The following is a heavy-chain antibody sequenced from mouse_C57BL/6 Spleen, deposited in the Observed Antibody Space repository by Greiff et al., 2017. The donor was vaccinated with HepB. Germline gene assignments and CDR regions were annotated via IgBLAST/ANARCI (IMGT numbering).Heavy chain of an antibody. J-gene: IGHJ2*01. CDR1: GYTFTSYW. CDR2: IHPNSGST. V-gene: IGHV1-64*01. CDR3: ARRGITTVVGGYYFDY. Sequence: HVQLQQPGAELVKPGASVKLSCKASGYTFTSYWMHWVKQRPGQGLEWIGMIHPNSGSTNYNEKFKSKATLTVDKSSSTAYMQLSSLTSEDSAVYYCARRGITTVVGGYYFDYWGQGTTLTVSS. D-gene: IGHD1-1*01.